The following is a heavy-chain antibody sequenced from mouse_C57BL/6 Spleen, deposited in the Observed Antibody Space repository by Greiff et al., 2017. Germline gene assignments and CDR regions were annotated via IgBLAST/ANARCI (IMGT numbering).Heavy chain of an antibody. V-gene: IGHV3-6*01. Sequence: EVQLQESGPGLVKPSQSLSLTCSVTGYSITSGYYWNWIRQFPGNKLEWMGYISYDGSNNYNPSLNNRISITHDTSKNQFFLKLNSVTTEDTATYDCARDGTHYYGSSLWAMDYWGQGTSVTVSS. CDR1: GYSITSGYY. D-gene: IGHD1-1*01. J-gene: IGHJ4*01. CDR3: ARDGTHYYGSSLWAMDY. CDR2: ISYDGSN.